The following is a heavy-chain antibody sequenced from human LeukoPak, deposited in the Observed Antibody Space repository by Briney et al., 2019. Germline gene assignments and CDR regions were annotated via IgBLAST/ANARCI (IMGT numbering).Heavy chain of an antibody. CDR2: ISYDGSNK. D-gene: IGHD2-2*01. V-gene: IGHV3-30-3*01. J-gene: IGHJ4*02. CDR3: ARDLPNIVVVPAALEYYFDY. CDR1: GFTFSSYA. Sequence: GGSLRLSCAASGFTFSSYAIHWVRQAPGKGLEWVAVISYDGSNKYYADSVKGRFTISRDNSKNTLYLQMNSLRAEDTAVYYCARDLPNIVVVPAALEYYFDYWGQGTLVTVSS.